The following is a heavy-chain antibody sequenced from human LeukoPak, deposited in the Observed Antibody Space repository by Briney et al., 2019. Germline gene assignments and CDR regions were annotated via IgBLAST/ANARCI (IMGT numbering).Heavy chain of an antibody. J-gene: IGHJ4*02. CDR1: GFTFSSYW. CDR3: TSFRGGDFPPV. V-gene: IGHV3-74*01. Sequence: PGGSLRLSCAASGFTFSSYWMHWVRQAPGKGLVWVSRVNSDGTTTTYAGSVRGRFTISRDNAKNTLYLQMNSLRAEDTAVYYYTSFRGGDFPPVWGQGTLVTVSS. D-gene: IGHD2/OR15-2a*01. CDR2: VNSDGTTT.